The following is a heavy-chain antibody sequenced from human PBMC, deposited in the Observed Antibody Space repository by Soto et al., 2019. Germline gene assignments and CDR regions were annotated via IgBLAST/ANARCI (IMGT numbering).Heavy chain of an antibody. CDR3: ARVPLG. CDR1: GGSISSGGCY. V-gene: IGHV4-31*03. D-gene: IGHD7-27*01. Sequence: QVQLQESGPGLVKPSQTLSLTCTVSGGSISSGGCYWSWIRQQPGKGLEWIGYIYYSGSTNYNPCLKGRVTKAVDTSKSQFSLKISSVTAADTAVDYWARVPLGWGQGTLCTGSS. CDR2: IYYSGST. J-gene: IGHJ1*01.